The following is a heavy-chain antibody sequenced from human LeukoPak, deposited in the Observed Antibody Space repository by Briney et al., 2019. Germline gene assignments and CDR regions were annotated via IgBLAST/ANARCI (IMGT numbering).Heavy chain of an antibody. CDR2: IYYSGST. D-gene: IGHD2-2*01. Sequence: SETLSLTCTVSGGSISSYYWSWIRQPPGKGLEWIGYIYYSGSTNYNPSLKSRVTISVDTSKNQFSLKLSSVTAADTAVYYCARMLGYCSSTSCYLYSDYYGMDVWGQGTTVTVSS. V-gene: IGHV4-59*08. CDR1: GGSISSYY. J-gene: IGHJ6*02. CDR3: ARMLGYCSSTSCYLYSDYYGMDV.